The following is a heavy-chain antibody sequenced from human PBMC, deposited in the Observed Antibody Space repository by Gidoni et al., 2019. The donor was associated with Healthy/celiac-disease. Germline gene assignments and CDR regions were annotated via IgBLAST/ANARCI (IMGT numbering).Heavy chain of an antibody. D-gene: IGHD3-16*01. J-gene: IGHJ6*02. Sequence: EVQLLESGGGLVQPGGSLRLSCAASGFTFSSYAMSWVRQAPGKGLEWVSAISGSGGSKYYAASVKGRFTISRDNPKNTLYLQMNSLRAEDTAVYYCAKRGGDFLYGMDVWGQGTTVTVSS. CDR2: ISGSGGSK. CDR1: GFTFSSYA. V-gene: IGHV3-23*01. CDR3: AKRGGDFLYGMDV.